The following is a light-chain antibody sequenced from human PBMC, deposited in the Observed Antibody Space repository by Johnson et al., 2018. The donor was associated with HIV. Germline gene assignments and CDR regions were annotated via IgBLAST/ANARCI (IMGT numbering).Light chain of an antibody. J-gene: IGLJ1*01. CDR3: GTWDSRLRTGF. Sequence: QSVLTQPPSVSAAPGQKVTISCSGSSSNIGNNYVSWYQQLPGTAPKLLIYDNNKRPSGIPDRFSGSKSGTSATLGITGPQTGDEADYYCGTWDSRLRTGFFGTGTNVTGL. V-gene: IGLV1-51*01. CDR2: DNN. CDR1: SSNIGNNY.